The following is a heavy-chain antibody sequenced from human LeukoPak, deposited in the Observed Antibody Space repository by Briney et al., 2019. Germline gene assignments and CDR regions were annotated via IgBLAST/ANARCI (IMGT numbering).Heavy chain of an antibody. Sequence: GASVKVSCKASGGTFSSYAISWVRQAPGQGLEWMGGIIPIFGTANYAQKFQGRVTITADKSTSTAYMELSSLRSEDTAVYYCASGADIVVVPAAPYYYYYYYMDVWGKGTTVTVSS. V-gene: IGHV1-69*06. CDR1: GGTFSSYA. CDR2: IIPIFGTA. CDR3: ASGADIVVVPAAPYYYYYYYMDV. J-gene: IGHJ6*03. D-gene: IGHD2-2*01.